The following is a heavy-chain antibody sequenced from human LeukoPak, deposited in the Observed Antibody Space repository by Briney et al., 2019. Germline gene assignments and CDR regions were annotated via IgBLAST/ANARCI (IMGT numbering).Heavy chain of an antibody. CDR3: ARPARDLTAFDI. D-gene: IGHD5-24*01. V-gene: IGHV4-59*08. CDR2: IYYSGST. CDR1: GGSISSYY. J-gene: IGHJ3*02. Sequence: KPSETLSLTCTVSGGSISSYYWSWIRQPPGKGLEWIGYIYYSGSTNYSPSLKSRVTISVDTSKNQFSLRLTSVTAADTAVYYCARPARDLTAFDIWGQGTMVAVSS.